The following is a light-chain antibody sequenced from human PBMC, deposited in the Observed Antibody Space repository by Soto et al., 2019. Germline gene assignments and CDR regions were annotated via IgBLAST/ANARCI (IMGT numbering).Light chain of an antibody. CDR1: RSDIGDSNF. CDR2: QVN. Sequence: QSALTQPASVSGSPGQSVTISCTGPRSDIGDSNFISWYQHSPGKAPRLLIYQVNNRPSGVSGRFSGSKAGNTASLTISGLLEDDEADYFCASFRSGTILVFGSGTKVTVL. V-gene: IGLV2-14*01. CDR3: ASFRSGTILV. J-gene: IGLJ1*01.